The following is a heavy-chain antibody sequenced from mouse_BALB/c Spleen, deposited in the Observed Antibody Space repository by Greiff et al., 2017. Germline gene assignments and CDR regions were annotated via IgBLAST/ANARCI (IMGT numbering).Heavy chain of an antibody. J-gene: IGHJ4*01. CDR1: GFTFSSYA. D-gene: IGHD4-1*01. Sequence: EVKLQESGGGLVKPGGSLKLSCAASGFTFSSYAMSWVRQTPEKRLEWVATISSGGSYTYYPDSVKGRFTISRDNAKNTLYLQMSSLRSEDTAMYYCARETGMMDYWGQGTSVTVSS. CDR2: ISSGGSYT. CDR3: ARETGMMDY. V-gene: IGHV5-9-3*01.